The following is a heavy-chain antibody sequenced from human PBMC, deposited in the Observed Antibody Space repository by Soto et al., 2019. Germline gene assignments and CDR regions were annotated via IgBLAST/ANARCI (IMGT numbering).Heavy chain of an antibody. J-gene: IGHJ4*02. CDR1: GFTFSSYG. CDR2: ISYDGSNK. D-gene: IGHD6-13*01. CDR3: AKPGIAAAGTHY. V-gene: IGHV3-30*18. Sequence: QVQLVESGGGVVQPGRSLRLSCAASGFTFSSYGMHWVRQAPGKGLEWVAVISYDGSNKYYADSVKGRFTISRDNSKITLYLQMNSLRAEDTAVYYCAKPGIAAAGTHYWGQGTLVTVSS.